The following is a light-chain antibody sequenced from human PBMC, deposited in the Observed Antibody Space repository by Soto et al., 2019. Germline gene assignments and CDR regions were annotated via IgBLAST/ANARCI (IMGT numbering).Light chain of an antibody. V-gene: IGKV1-39*01. CDR3: QQSYRSPYT. Sequence: DIQMTQSPSSLFASVGGRVTVACRASQSINIYLNWYQQKPGKAPTLLIYGASSLQSGVPSRFSGGGSRTDFTLTISALQPEDFATYYCQQSYRSPYTFGQGTKLEIK. CDR1: QSINIY. J-gene: IGKJ2*01. CDR2: GAS.